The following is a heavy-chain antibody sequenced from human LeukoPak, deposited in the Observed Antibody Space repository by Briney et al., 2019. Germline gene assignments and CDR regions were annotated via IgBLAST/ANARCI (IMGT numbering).Heavy chain of an antibody. D-gene: IGHD2-15*01. CDR1: GFTFSNYA. Sequence: PGGSLRLSCAASGFTFSNYAMGWVRQAPGKGLEWVSVISENGGGTYYADSVKGRFTISRDNSKNTLYLQMHSLRAEDTALYYCAKRGDLAAKYFDYWGPGTLVTVSS. CDR3: AKRGDLAAKYFDY. CDR2: ISENGGGT. J-gene: IGHJ4*02. V-gene: IGHV3-23*01.